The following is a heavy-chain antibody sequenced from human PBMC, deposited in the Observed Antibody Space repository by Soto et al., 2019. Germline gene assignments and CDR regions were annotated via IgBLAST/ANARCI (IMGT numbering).Heavy chain of an antibody. CDR1: GFTFSSYS. CDR3: ARVGTEGMFGVVIHYGMDV. Sequence: GGSLRLSCAASGFTFSSYSMNWVRQAPGKGLEWVSYISSSSSTIYYADSVKGRFTISRDNAKNSLYLQMNSLRAEDTAVYYCARVGTEGMFGVVIHYGMDVWGQGTTVTVSS. J-gene: IGHJ6*02. V-gene: IGHV3-48*04. CDR2: ISSSSSTI. D-gene: IGHD3-3*01.